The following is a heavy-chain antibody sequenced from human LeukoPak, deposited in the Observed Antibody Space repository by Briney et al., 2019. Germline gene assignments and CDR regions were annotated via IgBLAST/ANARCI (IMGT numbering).Heavy chain of an antibody. D-gene: IGHD6-6*01. J-gene: IGHJ6*03. V-gene: IGHV3-48*01. CDR2: ISSSSTI. Sequence: TGGSLRLSCAASGFTFSSYSMNWVRQAPGKGLEWVSYISSSSTIYYADSVKGRFTISRDNAKNSLYLQMNSLRAEDTAVYYCARGPGYSSSSCMDVWGKGTTVTVSS. CDR1: GFTFSSYS. CDR3: ARGPGYSSSSCMDV.